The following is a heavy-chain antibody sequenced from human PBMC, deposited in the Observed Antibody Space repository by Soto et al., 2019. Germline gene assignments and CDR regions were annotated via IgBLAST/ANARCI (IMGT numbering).Heavy chain of an antibody. Sequence: QVQVVQSGAEVKKPGSSVKVSCNASGGTFSNYAISWVRQAPGHGLEWVGGIIPLTETPVYAQTVQGRLTITADEITSAAYMELSSLRSDDTAVYYFAIGTRNSWTCDFWGQGTLVTVSS. CDR2: IIPLTETP. V-gene: IGHV1-69*01. D-gene: IGHD6-13*01. CDR1: GGTFSNYA. CDR3: AIGTRNSWTCDF. J-gene: IGHJ4*02.